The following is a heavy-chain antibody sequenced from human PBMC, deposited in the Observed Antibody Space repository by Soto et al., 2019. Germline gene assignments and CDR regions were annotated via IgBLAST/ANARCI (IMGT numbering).Heavy chain of an antibody. Sequence: SETLSLTXTVSGGSISSGGYYWSWIRQHPGKGLEWIGYIYYSGSTYYNPSLKSRVTISVDTSKNQFSLKLSSVTAADTAVYYCARAYCSSTSCPPYYYYGMDVWGQGTTVTVSS. CDR1: GGSISSGGYY. D-gene: IGHD2-2*01. V-gene: IGHV4-31*02. CDR3: ARAYCSSTSCPPYYYYGMDV. CDR2: IYYSGST. J-gene: IGHJ6*02.